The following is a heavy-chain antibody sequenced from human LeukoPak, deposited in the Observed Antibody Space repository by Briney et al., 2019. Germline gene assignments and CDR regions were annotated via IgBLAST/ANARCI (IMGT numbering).Heavy chain of an antibody. Sequence: GGSLRLSCAASGFTFSSYGMHWVRQAPGKGLEWVAFIRYDGSNKYYADSVKGRFTISRDNSKNTLYLQMNSLRAEDTAVYYCAKSIGSSYRYYYYYYMDVWGKGTTVTVSS. CDR2: IRYDGSNK. CDR1: GFTFSSYG. V-gene: IGHV3-30*02. CDR3: AKSIGSSYRYYYYYYMDV. D-gene: IGHD6-13*01. J-gene: IGHJ6*03.